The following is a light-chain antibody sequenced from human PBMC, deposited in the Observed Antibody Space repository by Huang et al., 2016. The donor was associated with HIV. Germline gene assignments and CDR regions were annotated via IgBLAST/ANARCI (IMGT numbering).Light chain of an antibody. CDR2: GAS. CDR3: QQYDDWPPYT. J-gene: IGKJ2*01. CDR1: QRVSIN. V-gene: IGKV3-15*01. Sequence: EVVMTQSPATLSVSPGERATLSCRASQRVSINVAWYQQKPGQAPRLLIYGASTSATGIPARFSGSGSGTEFTLTISGLQSEDYAVYFCQQYDDWPPYTFGQGTKLEIK.